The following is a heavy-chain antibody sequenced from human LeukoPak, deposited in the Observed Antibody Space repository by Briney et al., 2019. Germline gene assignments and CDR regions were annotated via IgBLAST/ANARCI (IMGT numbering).Heavy chain of an antibody. CDR2: IYSGGST. CDR1: GXTFDDYA. Sequence: PGGSLRLSCTASGXTFDDYAMTWVRQAPGKGLEWVSVIYSGGSTYYADSVKGRFTISRDNSKNTLYLQMNSLRAEDTAVYYCARDPTRGIAATPDPYYFDYWGQGTLVTVSS. CDR3: ARDPTRGIAATPDPYYFDY. D-gene: IGHD4-23*01. V-gene: IGHV3-66*01. J-gene: IGHJ4*02.